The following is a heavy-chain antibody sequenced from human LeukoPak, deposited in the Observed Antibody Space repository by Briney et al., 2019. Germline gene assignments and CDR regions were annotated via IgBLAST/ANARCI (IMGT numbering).Heavy chain of an antibody. J-gene: IGHJ6*02. CDR1: GFTFSIYD. CDR2: IGTAGDT. D-gene: IGHD6-13*01. V-gene: IGHV3-13*01. Sequence: GGSLRLSCAAYGFTFSIYDMHWVRQATGKGLKWVSSIGTAGDTYYPGSVKGRFTISRENVKNSLYLQMNSLRAGDTAVYYCARGGSSSIYYYYGMDVWGQGTTVTVSS. CDR3: ARGGSSSIYYYYGMDV.